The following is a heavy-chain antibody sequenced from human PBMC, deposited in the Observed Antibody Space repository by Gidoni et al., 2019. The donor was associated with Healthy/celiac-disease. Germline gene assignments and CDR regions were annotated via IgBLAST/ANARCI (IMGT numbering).Heavy chain of an antibody. J-gene: IGHJ3*02. CDR3: ARGPRYYDSTDAFDI. CDR2: ISSSSSYI. D-gene: IGHD3-22*01. CDR1: GVTFRSYS. Sequence: EVQLVESGGGRVKPGGSLRLSWAASGVTFRSYSMNWVRQAPGKGLEWVSSISSSSSYIYYADSVKGRFTISRDNAKNSLYLQMNSLRAEDTAVYYCARGPRYYDSTDAFDIWGQGTMVTVSS. V-gene: IGHV3-21*01.